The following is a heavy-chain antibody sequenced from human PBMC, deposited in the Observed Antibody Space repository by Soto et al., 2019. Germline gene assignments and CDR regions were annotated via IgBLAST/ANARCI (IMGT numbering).Heavy chain of an antibody. J-gene: IGHJ6*02. CDR2: IIPIFGTA. CDR3: VFYGSGSYASYYYYGMDV. D-gene: IGHD3-10*01. V-gene: IGHV1-69*06. CDR1: GGTFSSYA. Sequence: GASVKVSCKASGGTFSSYAISWVRQAPGQGLEWMGGIIPIFGTANYAQKLQGRVTITADKSTSTAYMELSSLRSEDTAVYYCVFYGSGSYASYYYYGMDVWGQGTTVTVSS.